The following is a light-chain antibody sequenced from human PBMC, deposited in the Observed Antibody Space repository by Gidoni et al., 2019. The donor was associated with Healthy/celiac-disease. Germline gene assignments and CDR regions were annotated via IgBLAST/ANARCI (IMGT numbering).Light chain of an antibody. Sequence: ASQSVSSNLAWYQQKPGQAPRLLIYGASTRATGIPARFSGSGSGTEFTLTISSLQSEDFAVYYCQQYNNWPLTXXXXTKXEIK. CDR2: GAS. J-gene: IGKJ1*01. CDR3: QQYNNWPLT. V-gene: IGKV3-15*01. CDR1: QSVSSN.